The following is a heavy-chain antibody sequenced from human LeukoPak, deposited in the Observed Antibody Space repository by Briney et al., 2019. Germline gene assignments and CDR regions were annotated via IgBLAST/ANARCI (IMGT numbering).Heavy chain of an antibody. CDR1: GGSISSHD. Sequence: SETLSLTCTVSGGSISSHDWSWIRQPPGKGLEWIAYIYYSGNTNYNPSLKSRVTISVDTSKDQFSLKLSSVTAADTAVYYCARDRSGGWDSWGQGTLVTVSS. CDR3: ARDRSGGWDS. D-gene: IGHD6-19*01. V-gene: IGHV4-59*11. J-gene: IGHJ4*02. CDR2: IYYSGNT.